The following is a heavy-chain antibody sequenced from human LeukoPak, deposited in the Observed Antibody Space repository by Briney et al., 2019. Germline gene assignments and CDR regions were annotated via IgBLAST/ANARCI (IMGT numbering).Heavy chain of an antibody. D-gene: IGHD6-13*01. V-gene: IGHV4-39*07. CDR2: INHSGST. CDR3: ARGAPPVRFSSSWYLMGFQH. Sequence: SETLSLTCTVSGGSISGSSYYWGWIRQPPGKGLEWIGEINHSGSTNYNPSLKSRVTISVDTSKNQFSLKLSSVTAADTAVYYCARGAPPVRFSSSWYLMGFQHWGQGTLVTVSS. CDR1: GGSISGSSYY. J-gene: IGHJ1*01.